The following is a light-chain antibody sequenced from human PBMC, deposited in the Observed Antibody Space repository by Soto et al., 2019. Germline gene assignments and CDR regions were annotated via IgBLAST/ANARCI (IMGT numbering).Light chain of an antibody. J-gene: IGLJ3*02. Sequence: QSVLTQPRSVSGSPGQSVAISCTGTSNDVGNYNYVSWYQQYPDKAPKLLIYDVNKRPSGVPGRFSGSKSGDTASLTVSGLQAEDEAFHYCCSYAGSYLWLFGGGTKLTVL. CDR1: SNDVGNYNY. CDR3: CSYAGSYLWL. CDR2: DVN. V-gene: IGLV2-11*01.